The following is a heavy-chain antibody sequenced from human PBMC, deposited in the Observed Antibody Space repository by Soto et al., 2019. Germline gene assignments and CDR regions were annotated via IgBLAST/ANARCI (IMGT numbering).Heavy chain of an antibody. Sequence: GGSLRLSCAASGFTFSSYAMSWVRQAPGKGLEWVSAISGSGGSTYYADSVKGRFTISRDNSKNTLYLQMNSLRAEDTAVYYCAKDWMYSGSFAGWFDPWGQGTLVTVSS. CDR2: ISGSGGST. J-gene: IGHJ5*02. CDR3: AKDWMYSGSFAGWFDP. V-gene: IGHV3-23*01. CDR1: GFTFSSYA. D-gene: IGHD1-26*01.